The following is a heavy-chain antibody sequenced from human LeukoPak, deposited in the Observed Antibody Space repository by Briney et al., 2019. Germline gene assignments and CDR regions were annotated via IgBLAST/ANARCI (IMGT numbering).Heavy chain of an antibody. D-gene: IGHD2-21*02. J-gene: IGHJ4*02. CDR1: GFNFVNHA. V-gene: IGHV3-23*01. Sequence: GGSLRLSCAASGFNFVNHAMSWVRQTPGKGLEWVSAISGGGDITYYADSVTGRFTISRDNSKDTLFLQMHSLRPGDTAVYYCVREDTPATANYWGQGTLVTISS. CDR2: ISGGGDIT. CDR3: VREDTPATANY.